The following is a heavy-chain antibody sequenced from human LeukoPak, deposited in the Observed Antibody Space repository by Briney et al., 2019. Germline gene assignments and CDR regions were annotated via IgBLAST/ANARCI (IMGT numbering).Heavy chain of an antibody. V-gene: IGHV4-59*08. D-gene: IGHD3-3*01. Sequence: SETLSLTCTVSGGSISSYCWSWIRKPPGKGLGWIGSVYQSGSACYNPSLKSRVTISVDTSKDQFSLKLSSVTAADTAVYYCASTYYDFWSGYYYYMDVWGKGTTVTVSS. CDR1: GGSISSYC. CDR2: VYQSGSA. J-gene: IGHJ6*03. CDR3: ASTYYDFWSGYYYYMDV.